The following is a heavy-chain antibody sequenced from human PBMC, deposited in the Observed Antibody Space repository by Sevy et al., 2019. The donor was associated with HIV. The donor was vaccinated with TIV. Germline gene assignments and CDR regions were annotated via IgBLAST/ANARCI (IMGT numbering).Heavy chain of an antibody. CDR3: ARDPDEYSSSLNGMDV. CDR2: INLNSGGT. D-gene: IGHD6-6*01. V-gene: IGHV1-2*02. J-gene: IGHJ6*02. CDR1: GYTFTASY. Sequence: ASVKVSCKASGYTFTASYMHWVRQAPGQGLEWMGWINLNSGGTDYAQKFQGRVTMTRDTSISTTYMELTRLTSDDTDVYYCARDPDEYSSSLNGMDVWGQGTSVTVSS.